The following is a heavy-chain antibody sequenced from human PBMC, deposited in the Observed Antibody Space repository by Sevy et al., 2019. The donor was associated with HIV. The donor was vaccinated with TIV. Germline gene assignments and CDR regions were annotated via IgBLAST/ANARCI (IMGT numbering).Heavy chain of an antibody. J-gene: IGHJ4*02. V-gene: IGHV4-38-2*02. CDR2: IYHSGST. Sequence: SETLSLTRTVSGYSISSGYYWGWIRQPPGKGLEWIGSIYHSGSTYYNPSLKSRVTISVDTSKNQFSLKLSSVTAADTAVYYCARDDGGATPLDYWGQGTLVTVSS. D-gene: IGHD1-26*01. CDR1: GYSISSGYY. CDR3: ARDDGGATPLDY.